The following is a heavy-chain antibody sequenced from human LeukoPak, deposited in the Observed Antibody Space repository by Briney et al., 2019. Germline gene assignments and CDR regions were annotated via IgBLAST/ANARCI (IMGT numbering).Heavy chain of an antibody. D-gene: IGHD2-8*01. V-gene: IGHV3-23*01. CDR3: ARMGGGAVPFP. J-gene: IGHJ5*02. CDR1: GFTFSDYV. CDR2: ISSGAGST. Sequence: GGSLRPSCAASGFTFSDYVMSWVRQAPGKGLEWVSSISSGAGSTYYADSVKGRVTISRNNFKDTLYLQMNSLRAEDTAIYYCARMGGGAVPFPWGQGTLVTVSS.